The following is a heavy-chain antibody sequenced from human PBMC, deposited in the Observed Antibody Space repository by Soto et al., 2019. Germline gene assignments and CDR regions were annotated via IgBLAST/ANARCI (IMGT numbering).Heavy chain of an antibody. V-gene: IGHV2-5*02. Sequence: SGPTLVNPTQTLTLTCTFSGFSFNRSGMSVGWIRQPPGKGLEWLALIYWDGDKRYSPSLKTRLAISKDASRSQVVLTMTDSDPVDTATYYCANSKAASSDYHRQFAFWGQGNLFTV. J-gene: IGHJ4*02. CDR1: GFSFNRSGMS. D-gene: IGHD3-22*01. CDR3: ANSKAASSDYHRQFAF. CDR2: IYWDGDK.